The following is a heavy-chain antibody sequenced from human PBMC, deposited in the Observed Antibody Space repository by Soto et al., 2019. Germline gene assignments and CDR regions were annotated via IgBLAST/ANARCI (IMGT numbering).Heavy chain of an antibody. CDR2: ISGSGGST. V-gene: IGHV3-23*01. J-gene: IGHJ6*02. D-gene: IGHD5-18*01. CDR3: AKERGYNYGYDAMDV. Sequence: VQLLESGGGLVQPGGSLRLSFAASGFTFSSYAMSWVRQAPGKGLEWVSGISGSGGSTYYADSVKGRFTISRDNSKNTLYLQTNSLRAEDTAVYYCAKERGYNYGYDAMDVWGQGTTVTVSS. CDR1: GFTFSSYA.